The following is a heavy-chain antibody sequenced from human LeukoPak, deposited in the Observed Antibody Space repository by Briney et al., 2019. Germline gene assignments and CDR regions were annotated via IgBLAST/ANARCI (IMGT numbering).Heavy chain of an antibody. Sequence: GGSLRLSCAASGFTFSSYWMSWVRQAPGKGLEWVANIKQDGSEKYYVDSVKGRFTISRDNAKNSLYLQMNSLRAEDTAVYYCARAGDIVVAYSDFDYWGQGTLVTVSS. D-gene: IGHD2-2*01. CDR3: ARAGDIVVAYSDFDY. V-gene: IGHV3-7*01. J-gene: IGHJ4*02. CDR2: IKQDGSEK. CDR1: GFTFSSYW.